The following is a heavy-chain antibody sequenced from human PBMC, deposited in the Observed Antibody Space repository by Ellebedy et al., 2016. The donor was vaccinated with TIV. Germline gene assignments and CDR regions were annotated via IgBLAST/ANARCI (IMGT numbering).Heavy chain of an antibody. CDR1: GFTFSEHS. CDR2: IWYDGSLT. J-gene: IGHJ4*02. Sequence: GESLKISXVASGFTFSEHSMHWVRQAPGKGLEWVAVIWYDGSLTYYGYSMKGRFSISRDNANNTLYLQMNSLRAENTAVYYCARDVHTAVAPYFAYWGQGTLVTVSS. D-gene: IGHD5-18*01. CDR3: ARDVHTAVAPYFAY. V-gene: IGHV3-33*01.